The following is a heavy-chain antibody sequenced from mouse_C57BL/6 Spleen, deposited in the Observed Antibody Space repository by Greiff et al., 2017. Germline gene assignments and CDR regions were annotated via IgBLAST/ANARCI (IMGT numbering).Heavy chain of an antibody. Sequence: VQLKESGAELVKPGASVKLSCTASGFNIKDYYMHWVKQRTEQGLEWIGRIDPEDGETKYAPKFKGNATITADTSSNTAYLQLSSLTSEDTAVYYCARDYYGSSDVGFDYWGQGTTLTVSS. CDR2: IDPEDGET. V-gene: IGHV14-2*01. CDR1: GFNIKDYY. CDR3: ARDYYGSSDVGFDY. J-gene: IGHJ2*01. D-gene: IGHD1-1*01.